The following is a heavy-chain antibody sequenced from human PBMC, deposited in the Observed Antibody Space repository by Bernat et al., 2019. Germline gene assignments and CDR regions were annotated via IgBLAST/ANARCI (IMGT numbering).Heavy chain of an antibody. CDR2: IRSKANSYAT. CDR1: GFTFSGSA. Sequence: EVQLVESGGGLVQPGGSLKLSCAASGFTFSGSAMHWVRQASGKGLEWVGRIRSKANSYATAYAASVKGRFTISRDDSKNTAYLQMNSLKTEDTAVYYCTRPGNYYYYYMDVWGKGTTVTVS. J-gene: IGHJ6*03. V-gene: IGHV3-73*02. CDR3: TRPGNYYYYYMDV.